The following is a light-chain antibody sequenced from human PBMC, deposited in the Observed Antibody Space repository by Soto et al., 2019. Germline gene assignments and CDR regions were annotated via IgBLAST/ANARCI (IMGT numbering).Light chain of an antibody. CDR1: QSVSSN. Sequence: EVVMTQSPATLSVSPGERATLSCRASQSVSSNLAWDQQKPGQAPRLLIYGASTRATGIPRRFSGSGSGTEFTLTISSLQSEDFAVYYCQQYNNWPPITFGQGTRLEIK. V-gene: IGKV3-15*01. J-gene: IGKJ5*01. CDR3: QQYNNWPPIT. CDR2: GAS.